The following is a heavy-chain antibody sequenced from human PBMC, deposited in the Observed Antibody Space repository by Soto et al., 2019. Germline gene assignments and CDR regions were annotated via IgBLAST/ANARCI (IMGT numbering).Heavy chain of an antibody. Sequence: QVPLVQSGPDLKRPGASMKVSCKASGYTSTSYGISWVRQAPGQGLEWMAWISPLKGRTQYSQKAQGRVTLSTDTSSNTAYMEMTTLRVDDTAVYYCAMDYGDRPEYFKHWGQGTLVTVS. CDR1: GYTSTSYG. J-gene: IGHJ1*01. CDR3: AMDYGDRPEYFKH. D-gene: IGHD4-17*01. V-gene: IGHV1-18*04. CDR2: ISPLKGRT.